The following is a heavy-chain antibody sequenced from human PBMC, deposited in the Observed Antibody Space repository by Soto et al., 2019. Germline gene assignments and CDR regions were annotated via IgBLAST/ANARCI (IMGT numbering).Heavy chain of an antibody. D-gene: IGHD2-15*01. J-gene: IGHJ6*02. CDR2: IIPIFGTA. CDR3: ARPHCSGGSCYSDYYYYGMDV. CDR1: GGTFSSYA. V-gene: IGHV1-69*01. Sequence: QVQLVQSGAEVKKPGSSVKVSCKASGGTFSSYAISWVRQAPGQGLEWMGGIIPIFGTANYAQKFQGRVTITADESTSTAHMELSSLRSEDTAVYYCARPHCSGGSCYSDYYYYGMDVGGQGTTVTVSS.